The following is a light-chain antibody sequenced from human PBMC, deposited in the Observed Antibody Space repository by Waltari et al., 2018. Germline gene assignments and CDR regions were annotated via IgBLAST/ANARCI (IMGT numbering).Light chain of an antibody. CDR2: DVT. CDR1: NSDIRASNY. Sequence: QSALTPPASVSVSPGQSITISCTGTNSDIRASNYVSWYQQHQGKAPILIIFDVTFRSAGVSHRFSGSMSGNTASLTISGLQAEDEADYFCASYIGSALELFGGGTRLTVL. CDR3: ASYIGSALEL. V-gene: IGLV2-14*03. J-gene: IGLJ3*02.